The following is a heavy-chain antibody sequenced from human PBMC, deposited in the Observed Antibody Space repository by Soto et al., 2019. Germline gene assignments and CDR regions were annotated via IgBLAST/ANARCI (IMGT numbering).Heavy chain of an antibody. V-gene: IGHV4-59*08. CDR2: IYYSGST. Sequence: PSETLSLTCSVSGGSLGSYYWSRIRQPPGKGLEWIGYIYYSGSTNYNPSLKSRVTISVDTSNNQFSLRLSSVTAADTAVYYCARRYGGAFDIWGQGTMVNVSS. J-gene: IGHJ3*02. CDR1: GGSLGSYY. D-gene: IGHD4-17*01. CDR3: ARRYGGAFDI.